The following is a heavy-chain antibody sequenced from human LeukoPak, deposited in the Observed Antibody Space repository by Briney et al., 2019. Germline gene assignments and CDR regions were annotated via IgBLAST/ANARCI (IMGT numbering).Heavy chain of an antibody. Sequence: GGSLRLSCAASGFTFSSYSMNWVRQAPGKGLEWVSSISSSSSHIYYADSVKGRFTISRDNAKNSLYLQMNSLRAEDTAVYYCAREASGYSYGLDAFDIWGQGTMVTVSS. CDR2: ISSSSSHI. CDR3: AREASGYSYGLDAFDI. D-gene: IGHD5-18*01. J-gene: IGHJ3*02. V-gene: IGHV3-21*01. CDR1: GFTFSSYS.